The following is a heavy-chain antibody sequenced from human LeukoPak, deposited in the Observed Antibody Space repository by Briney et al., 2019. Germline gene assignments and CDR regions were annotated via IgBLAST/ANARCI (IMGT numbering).Heavy chain of an antibody. CDR2: INWNGGST. CDR3: ARAEYCSSTSSCYMFDY. D-gene: IGHD2-2*01. Sequence: GGSLRLSCAASAFTVSSNYMTWVRQAPGKGLEWVSGINWNGGSTGYADSVKGRFTISRDNAKNSLYLQMNSLRAEDTALYHCARAEYCSSTSSCYMFDYWGQGTLVTVSS. V-gene: IGHV3-20*01. CDR1: AFTVSSNY. J-gene: IGHJ4*02.